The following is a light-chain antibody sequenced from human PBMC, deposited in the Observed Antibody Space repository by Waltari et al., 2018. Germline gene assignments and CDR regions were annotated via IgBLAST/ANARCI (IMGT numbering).Light chain of an antibody. J-gene: IGLJ2*01. CDR2: AVS. CDR3: SSYAGSSKGV. Sequence: QSALTQPASVSGSPGQSITISCTGTSSDVGNYKRVSWYQQHPGKAPKLIIYAVSKRPSGVSDRFSGSTSGDMASLTISGLQPEDEAEYFCSSYAGSSKGVFGGGTKVTVL. V-gene: IGLV2-23*02. CDR1: SSDVGNYKR.